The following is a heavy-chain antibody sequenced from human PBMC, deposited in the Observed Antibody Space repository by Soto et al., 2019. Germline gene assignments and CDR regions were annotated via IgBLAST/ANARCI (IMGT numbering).Heavy chain of an antibody. D-gene: IGHD3-16*01. CDR2: IYSGGST. V-gene: IGHV3-53*04. CDR1: GLTVSSNY. Sequence: GGSLRLSCAASGLTVSSNYMSWVRQAPGKGLEWVSVIYSGGSTYYADSVKGRFTISRHNSKNTLYLQMNSLRAEDTAVYYCARDPLGDPNAFDIWGQGTMVTVSS. J-gene: IGHJ3*02. CDR3: ARDPLGDPNAFDI.